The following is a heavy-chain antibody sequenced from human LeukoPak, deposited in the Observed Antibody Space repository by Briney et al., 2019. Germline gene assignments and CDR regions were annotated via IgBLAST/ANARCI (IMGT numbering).Heavy chain of an antibody. V-gene: IGHV4-59*08. D-gene: IGHD1-26*01. CDR2: MYNSGST. CDR3: ARQGSGGRSFDV. CDR1: GGSISTYY. Sequence: SETLSLTCTVSGGSISTYYWSWIRQPPGKGLEWTGYMYNSGSTNYNPSLKSRVTISIDTSKNQVSLRLSSVTAADTAVYYCARQGSGGRSFDVWGQGTMVTVSS. J-gene: IGHJ3*01.